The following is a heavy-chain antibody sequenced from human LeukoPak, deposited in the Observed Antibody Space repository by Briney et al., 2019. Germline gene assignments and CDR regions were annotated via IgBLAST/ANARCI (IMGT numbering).Heavy chain of an antibody. CDR3: AKDRKQLASDY. Sequence: GGSLRLSCAASGFTFSNAWMSWVRQAPGKGLEWVGRIKSKTDGGTTDYAAPVKGRFTISRDNSKNTLYLQMNSLRAEDTAVYYCAKDRKQLASDYWGQGTLVTVSS. V-gene: IGHV3-15*01. CDR2: IKSKTDGGTT. J-gene: IGHJ4*02. D-gene: IGHD6-6*01. CDR1: GFTFSNAW.